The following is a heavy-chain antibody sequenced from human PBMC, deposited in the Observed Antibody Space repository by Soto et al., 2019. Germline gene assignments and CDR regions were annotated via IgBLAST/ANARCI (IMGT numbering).Heavy chain of an antibody. CDR2: INSDGSST. V-gene: IGHV3-74*01. J-gene: IGHJ6*03. CDR3: AREGSGWLYYYYYMDV. Sequence: GGSLRLSCASSGFTFRSYWMHLVRQAPGKGLVWVSRINSDGSSTSYADSVKGRFTISRDNAKNTLYLQMNSLRAEDTAVYYCAREGSGWLYYYYYMDVWGKGTTVTVSS. D-gene: IGHD6-19*01. CDR1: GFTFRSYW.